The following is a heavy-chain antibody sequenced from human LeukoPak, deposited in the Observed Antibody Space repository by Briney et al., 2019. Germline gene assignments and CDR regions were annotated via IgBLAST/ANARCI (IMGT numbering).Heavy chain of an antibody. CDR1: GGTFSSYA. D-gene: IGHD2-15*01. CDR3: AEGVCSGGSCYPTYYYGMDV. J-gene: IGHJ6*02. V-gene: IGHV1-69*04. CDR2: IIPILGIA. Sequence: SVKVSCKASGGTFSSYAISWVRQAPGQGLEWMGRIIPILGIANYAQKFQGRVPITADKSTSTAYMELSSLRSEDTAVYYCAEGVCSGGSCYPTYYYGMDVWGQGTTVTVSS.